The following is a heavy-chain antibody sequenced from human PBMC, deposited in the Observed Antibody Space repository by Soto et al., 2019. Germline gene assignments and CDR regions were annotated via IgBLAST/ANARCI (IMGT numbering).Heavy chain of an antibody. CDR1: GYTFTSYD. CDR2: MNPNGGNT. CDR3: ARARRFIAVAGTYYYYMDV. D-gene: IGHD6-19*01. V-gene: IGHV1-8*01. J-gene: IGHJ6*03. Sequence: ASVKVSCKASGYTFTSYDINWVRQATGQGLEWMGWMNPNGGNTGYAQKFQGRVTMTRNTSISTAYMELSSLRSEDTAVYYCARARRFIAVAGTYYYYMDVWGKGTTVTVSS.